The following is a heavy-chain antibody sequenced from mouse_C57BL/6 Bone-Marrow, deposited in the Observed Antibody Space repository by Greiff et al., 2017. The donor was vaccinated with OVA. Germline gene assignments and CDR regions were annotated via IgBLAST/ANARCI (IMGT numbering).Heavy chain of an antibody. J-gene: IGHJ2*01. CDR1: GFNIQDDY. Sequence: EVQLQQSGAELVRPGASVKLSCTASGFNIQDDYMHWVKQRPEQGLEWIGWIDPENGDTEYASKFQGKATITADTSSNTAYLQLSSLTSEDTAVYYCTTGSTMVTDYWGQGTTLTVSS. CDR2: IDPENGDT. CDR3: TTGSTMVTDY. V-gene: IGHV14-4*01. D-gene: IGHD2-2*01.